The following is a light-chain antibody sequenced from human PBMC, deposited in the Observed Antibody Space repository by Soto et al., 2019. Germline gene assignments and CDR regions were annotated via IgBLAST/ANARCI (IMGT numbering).Light chain of an antibody. J-gene: IGKJ3*01. CDR1: QNIGNF. CDR3: QQRTTWPPLFA. CDR2: DAS. V-gene: IGKV3-11*01. Sequence: EMVLTQSPTNMSLSPGERATLSCRASQNIGNFLAWYQHKPGQAPRLLIYDASKRATGIPARFSGSGSGTDFTLTISSLEPADFAVYYCQQRTTWPPLFAFGPGTKVDIK.